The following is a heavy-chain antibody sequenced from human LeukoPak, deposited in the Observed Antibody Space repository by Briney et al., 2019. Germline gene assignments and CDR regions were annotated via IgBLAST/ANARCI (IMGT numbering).Heavy chain of an antibody. CDR3: ARRRGWKQQLVYFDY. Sequence: PSETLSLTCTVSGGSITSYYWSWIRQPPGKGPEWIGYLFHSGTRRYNPSLRSRVTISADTTKNQIFLTLNSTTAADTAIYYCARRRGWKQQLVYFDYWGQGTLASVSS. CDR2: LFHSGTR. CDR1: GGSITSYY. J-gene: IGHJ4*02. V-gene: IGHV4-59*08. D-gene: IGHD1-1*01.